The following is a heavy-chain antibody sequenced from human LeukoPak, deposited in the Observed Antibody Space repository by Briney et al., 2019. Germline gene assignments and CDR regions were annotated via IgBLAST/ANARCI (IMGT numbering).Heavy chain of an antibody. J-gene: IGHJ4*02. CDR3: ARAHKDYGDYRHYFDY. D-gene: IGHD4-17*01. CDR2: IYYSGST. CDR1: GGSISSSSYY. V-gene: IGHV4-39*01. Sequence: PSETLSLTCTVSGGSISSSSYYWGWICRPPGKGLEWIGSIYYSGSTYYNPSLKSRVTISVDTSKNQFSLKLSSVTAADTAVYYCARAHKDYGDYRHYFDYWGQGTLVTVSS.